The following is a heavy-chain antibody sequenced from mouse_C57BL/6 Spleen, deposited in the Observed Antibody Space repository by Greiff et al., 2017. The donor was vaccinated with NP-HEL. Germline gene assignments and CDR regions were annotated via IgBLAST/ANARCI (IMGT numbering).Heavy chain of an antibody. D-gene: IGHD2-4*01. J-gene: IGHJ3*01. CDR3: ARRIYYDYDDGFAY. V-gene: IGHV1-80*01. CDR1: GYAFSSYW. CDR2: IYPGDGDT. Sequence: VQLQQSGAELVKPGASVKISCKASGYAFSSYWMNWVKQRPGKGLEWIGQIYPGDGDTNYNGKFKGKATLTADKSSSTAYMQLSSLTSEDSAVYFCARRIYYDYDDGFAYWGQGTLVTVSA.